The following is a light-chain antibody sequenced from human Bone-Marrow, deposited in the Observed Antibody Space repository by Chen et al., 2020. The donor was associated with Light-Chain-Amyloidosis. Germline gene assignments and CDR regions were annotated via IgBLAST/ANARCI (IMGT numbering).Light chain of an antibody. J-gene: IGKJ5*01. V-gene: IGKV3-20*01. CDR2: GAS. CDR3: QHYDSLLT. CDR1: QSVSSSY. Sequence: EIVLTQSPGTLSLSPGGSATVSCRASQSVSSSYVAWYQQKSGQAPRLLIHGASTRATGIPDRFSGRGSGTDFTLSITRVEAEDFAVYYCQHYDSLLTFGQGTRLDIK.